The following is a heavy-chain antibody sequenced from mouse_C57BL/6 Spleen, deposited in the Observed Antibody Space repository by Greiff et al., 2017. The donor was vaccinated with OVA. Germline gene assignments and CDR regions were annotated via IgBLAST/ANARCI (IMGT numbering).Heavy chain of an antibody. J-gene: IGHJ2*01. D-gene: IGHD4-1*01. CDR1: GYTFTDYY. CDR3: ARERVRKTGTLDY. V-gene: IGHV1-77*01. Sequence: QVQLQQPGAELVKPGASVKISCKASGYTFTDYYINWVKQRPGQGLEWIGKIGPGSGSTYYNEKFKGKATLTADKSSSTACMQLSSLTSEDSAVYFCARERVRKTGTLDYWGQGTTLTVSS. CDR2: IGPGSGST.